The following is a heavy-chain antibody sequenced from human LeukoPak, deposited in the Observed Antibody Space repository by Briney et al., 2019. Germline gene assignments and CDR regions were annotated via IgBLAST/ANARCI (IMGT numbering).Heavy chain of an antibody. CDR1: GFTFSSYG. CDR2: ISGSGGST. V-gene: IGHV3-23*01. Sequence: PGGSLRLSCAASGFTFSSYGMSWVRQAPGKGLEWVSAISGSGGSTYYADSVKGRFTISRDNSKNTLYLQMNSLRAEDTAVYYCATFSTVDYYFDYWGQGTLVTVSS. CDR3: ATFSTVDYYFDY. J-gene: IGHJ4*02. D-gene: IGHD4-23*01.